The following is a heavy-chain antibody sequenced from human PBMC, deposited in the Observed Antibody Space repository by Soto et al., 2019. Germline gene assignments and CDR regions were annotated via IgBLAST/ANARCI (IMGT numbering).Heavy chain of an antibody. J-gene: IGHJ4*02. CDR2: ISYDGSNK. Sequence: PGGSLRLSCAASGFTFSSYGMHWVRQAPGKGLEWVAVISYDGSNKYYADSVKGRFTISRDNSKNTLYLQMNSLRAEDTAVYYCAKSGLDYYDSSGHPAGFDYWGQGTLVTVSS. D-gene: IGHD3-22*01. CDR1: GFTFSSYG. CDR3: AKSGLDYYDSSGHPAGFDY. V-gene: IGHV3-30*18.